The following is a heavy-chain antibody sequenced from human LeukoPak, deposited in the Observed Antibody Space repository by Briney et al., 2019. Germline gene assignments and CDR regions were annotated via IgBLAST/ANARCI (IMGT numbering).Heavy chain of an antibody. Sequence: ASVKVSCKASGYTFTSYGISWVRQAPGQGLEWMGWISAYNGNTNYAQKLQGRVTMTTDTSTSTVYMELSSLRSEDTAVYYCAREPRDLYGMDVWGQGTTVTVSS. V-gene: IGHV1-18*01. CDR3: AREPRDLYGMDV. J-gene: IGHJ6*02. CDR2: ISAYNGNT. CDR1: GYTFTSYG.